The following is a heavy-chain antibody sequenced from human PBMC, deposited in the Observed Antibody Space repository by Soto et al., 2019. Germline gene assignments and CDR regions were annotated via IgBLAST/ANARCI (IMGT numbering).Heavy chain of an antibody. CDR2: MYRTGSS. CDR3: ARANGWYGDWFDP. Sequence: QVQLQESGPALVKPSQTLSLTCTVSGGSISSGDYYWSWIRQPPGQGLEWIGYMYRTGSSYYNPSLKSRLSISVDRSKNQFSLKLSSVTATDTAVYYCARANGWYGDWFDPWGQGALVTVSS. CDR1: GGSISSGDYY. J-gene: IGHJ5*02. V-gene: IGHV4-30-4*01. D-gene: IGHD6-19*01.